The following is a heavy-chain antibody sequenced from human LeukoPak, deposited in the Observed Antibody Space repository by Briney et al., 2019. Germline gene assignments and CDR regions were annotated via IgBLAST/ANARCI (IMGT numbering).Heavy chain of an antibody. J-gene: IGHJ6*03. CDR3: ATLSFAWNYYYMDV. V-gene: IGHV1-24*01. CDR1: GYTLTELS. D-gene: IGHD1-26*01. CDR2: FDPEDGET. Sequence: ASVKVSCKVSGYTLTELSMHWVRQAPGKGLEWMGGFDPEDGETIYAQKFQGRVTMTEDTSTDTAYMELSSLRSEDTAVYYCATLSFAWNYYYMDVWGKGTTVTVSS.